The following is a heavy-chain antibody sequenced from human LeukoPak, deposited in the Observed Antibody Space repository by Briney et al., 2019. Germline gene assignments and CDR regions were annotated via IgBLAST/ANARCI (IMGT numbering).Heavy chain of an antibody. CDR2: ISGSGGST. D-gene: IGHD2-15*01. V-gene: IGHV3-23*01. CDR3: AKAPEYCSGGSCRPSYFDY. Sequence: GGSLRLSCAASGFTFSSYAMSWVRQAPGKGLEWVSAISGSGGSTYYADSVKGRFTISRDNSKNTLYLQMNSLRAEDTAVYYCAKAPEYCSGGSCRPSYFDYWGQGTLVTVSS. CDR1: GFTFSSYA. J-gene: IGHJ4*02.